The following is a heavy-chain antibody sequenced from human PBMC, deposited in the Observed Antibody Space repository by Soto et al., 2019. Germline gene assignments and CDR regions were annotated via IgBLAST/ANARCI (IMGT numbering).Heavy chain of an antibody. CDR3: GRMWFGELWHGMDV. CDR1: GGDFLSYT. J-gene: IGHJ6*02. Sequence: QLVQSGAEVKSPGSSVKVSCKASGGDFLSYTISWVRQVPGQGPEWMGTIIPILAVAKNAQKCQGRVAINADKATSAVYIELRSLRSDDTDVYFCGRMWFGELWHGMDVWGQGTTINVSS. V-gene: IGHV1-69*02. CDR2: IIPILAVA. D-gene: IGHD3-10*01.